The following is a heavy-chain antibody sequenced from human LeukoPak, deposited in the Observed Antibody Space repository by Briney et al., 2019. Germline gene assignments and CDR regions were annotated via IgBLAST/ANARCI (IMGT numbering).Heavy chain of an antibody. CDR3: ARDRGTTGDYFDY. CDR1: GGSISSGVYY. V-gene: IGHV4-31*03. CDR2: IYYSGST. Sequence: PSQTLSLTCTVSGGSISSGVYYWSWIRQHPGKGLEWIGYIYYSGSTYYNPSLKSRVTISVDTSKNQFSLKLSSVTAADTAVYYCARDRGTTGDYFDYWGQGTLVTVSS. D-gene: IGHD3-16*01. J-gene: IGHJ4*02.